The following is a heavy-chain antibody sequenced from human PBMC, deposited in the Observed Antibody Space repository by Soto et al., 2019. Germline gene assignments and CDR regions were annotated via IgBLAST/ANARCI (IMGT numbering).Heavy chain of an antibody. CDR1: GDSISNFDYF. V-gene: IGHV4-30-4*01. J-gene: IGHJ5*01. D-gene: IGHD7-27*01. Sequence: SETLSLTCSVSGDSISNFDYFWAWIRQPPGQALEYIGYIYKSATTYYNPSFESRVAISVDTSKSQFSLNVTSVTAADTAVYFCARGRYCLTGRCFPNWFDSWGQGALVTVSS. CDR2: IYKSATT. CDR3: ARGRYCLTGRCFPNWFDS.